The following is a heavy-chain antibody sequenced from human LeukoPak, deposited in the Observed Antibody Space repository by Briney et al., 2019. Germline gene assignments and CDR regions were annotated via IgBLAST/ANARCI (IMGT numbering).Heavy chain of an antibody. V-gene: IGHV4-59*01. J-gene: IGHJ5*02. CDR1: GGSISSYY. D-gene: IGHD5-18*01. Sequence: PSETLSLTCTVSGGSISSYYWSWIRQPPGKGLEWIGYIYYSGSTNYNPSLKSRVTISVDTSKNQFSLKLSSVTAADTAVYYCARTLVDTAMSGGPTRFDPWGQGTLVTVSS. CDR3: ARTLVDTAMSGGPTRFDP. CDR2: IYYSGST.